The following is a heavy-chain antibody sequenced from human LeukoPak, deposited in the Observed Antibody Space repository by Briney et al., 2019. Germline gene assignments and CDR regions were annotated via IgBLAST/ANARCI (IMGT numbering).Heavy chain of an antibody. V-gene: IGHV4-34*01. CDR1: GGSFSGYY. Sequence: PSETLSLTCVVYGGSFSGYYWSWIRQPPGKGLEWIGEINHSGSTNYNPSLKSRVTISVDTSKNQFSLKLSSVTAADTAVYYCAILDRPGNWFDPWGQGTLVTVSS. CDR3: AILDRPGNWFDP. CDR2: INHSGST. D-gene: IGHD3-3*01. J-gene: IGHJ5*02.